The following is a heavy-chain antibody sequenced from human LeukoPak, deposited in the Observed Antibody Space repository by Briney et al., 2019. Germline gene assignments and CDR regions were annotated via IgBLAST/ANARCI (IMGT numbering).Heavy chain of an antibody. CDR1: GGSFSGYY. Sequence: SETLSLTCAVYGGSFSGYYWSWIRQPPGKGLEWIGEINHSGSTNYNPSLKSRVTISVDTSKNQFSLKLSSVTAADTAVYYCARAGQIGPHFDYWGQGTLVTVSS. D-gene: IGHD3-10*01. V-gene: IGHV4-34*01. CDR2: INHSGST. CDR3: ARAGQIGPHFDY. J-gene: IGHJ4*02.